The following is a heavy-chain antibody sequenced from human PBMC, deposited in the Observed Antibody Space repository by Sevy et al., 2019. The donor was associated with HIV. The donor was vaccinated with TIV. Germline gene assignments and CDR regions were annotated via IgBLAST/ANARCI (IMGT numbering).Heavy chain of an antibody. J-gene: IGHJ4*02. CDR2: ISGNGRTT. D-gene: IGHD3-22*01. CDR1: GFMFGNYE. Sequence: GGSLRLSCAASGFMFGNYEMNWVRQVPGKGLEWGSYISGNGRTTYHADSVKGRFTISRDNAKNSVYLQMNSLRVEDTAIYYCARDISPYNSSGAFDRWGQGSLVTVSS. CDR3: ARDISPYNSSGAFDR. V-gene: IGHV3-48*03.